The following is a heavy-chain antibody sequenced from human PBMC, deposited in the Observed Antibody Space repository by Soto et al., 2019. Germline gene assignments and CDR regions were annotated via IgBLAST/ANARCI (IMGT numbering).Heavy chain of an antibody. CDR1: GGSISSYY. J-gene: IGHJ6*02. Sequence: QVQLQESGPGLVKPSETLSLTCTVSGGSISSYYWSWIRQPPGKGLEWIGYIYYSGSTNYNPSLKSRVHISVNTFKEQFFLKLSSVTAADTAVYYCARDIMGTNYYYYGMDVWGQGTTVTVSS. CDR2: IYYSGST. CDR3: ARDIMGTNYYYYGMDV. V-gene: IGHV4-59*01. D-gene: IGHD2-8*01.